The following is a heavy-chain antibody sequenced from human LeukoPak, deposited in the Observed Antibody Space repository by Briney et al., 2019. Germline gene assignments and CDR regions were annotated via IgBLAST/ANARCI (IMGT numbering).Heavy chain of an antibody. Sequence: ASVKVSCKGSGYTFTSYRISWVRQAPGQGLEWMGIINPSGGSTSYAQKFQGRVTMTRDMSTSTVYMELSSLRSEDTAVYYCARSHVVVVAATTRTGFDPWGQGTLVTVSS. V-gene: IGHV1-46*01. CDR3: ARSHVVVVAATTRTGFDP. CDR2: INPSGGST. D-gene: IGHD2-15*01. J-gene: IGHJ5*02. CDR1: GYTFTSYR.